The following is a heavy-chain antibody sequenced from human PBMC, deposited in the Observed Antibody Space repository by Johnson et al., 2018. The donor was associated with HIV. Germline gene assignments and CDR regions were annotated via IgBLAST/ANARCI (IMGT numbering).Heavy chain of an antibody. CDR1: GLTFSSYG. CDR3: AKGLGRAAAGTRNAFDI. D-gene: IGHD6-13*01. V-gene: IGHV3-30*18. CDR2: TSNDGSNK. Sequence: QVQLVESGGGVVQPGQSLRLSCAASGLTFSSYGMHWVRQAPGKGLEWVAVTSNDGSNKYYADSVKGRFTISSDNSKNTLYLQMNSLRAEDTAVYYCAKGLGRAAAGTRNAFDIWGQGTMVTVSS. J-gene: IGHJ3*02.